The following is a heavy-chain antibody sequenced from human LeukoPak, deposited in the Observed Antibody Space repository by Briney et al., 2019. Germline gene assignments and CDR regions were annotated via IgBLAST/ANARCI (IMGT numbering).Heavy chain of an antibody. V-gene: IGHV3-33*06. CDR2: IWYDGNNK. CDR1: VFTFSSYG. D-gene: IGHD2-21*02. CDR3: ANEEGDDVSLSYYFDF. Sequence: GRSLRLSCTASVFTFSSYGMHCVRQAPGKGLEWVAVIWYDGNNKYYADSVKGRFTISRDNSKNTLYLQMNSLRAEDTAVYYCANEEGDDVSLSYYFDFWGQGTLVTVSS. J-gene: IGHJ4*02.